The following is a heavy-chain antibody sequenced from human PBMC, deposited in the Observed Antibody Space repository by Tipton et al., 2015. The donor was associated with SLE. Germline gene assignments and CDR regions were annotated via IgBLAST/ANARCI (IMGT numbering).Heavy chain of an antibody. V-gene: IGHV4-34*01. CDR1: GGSFSGYY. CDR3: AIWPYYYYGMDV. J-gene: IGHJ6*02. CDR2: INHSGST. Sequence: TLSLTCAVYGGSFSGYYWSWIRQPPGKGLEWIGEINHSGSTNYNPSLKSRVTISVDTSKNQFSLKLSSVTAADTAVYYCAIWPYYYYGMDVWGQGTTVTVSS. D-gene: IGHD3-16*01.